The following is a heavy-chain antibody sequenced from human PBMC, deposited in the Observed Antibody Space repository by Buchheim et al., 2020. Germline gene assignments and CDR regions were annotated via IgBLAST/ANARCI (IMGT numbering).Heavy chain of an antibody. CDR1: GGSFSAYN. CDR2: INHNGVT. D-gene: IGHD2/OR15-2a*01. Sequence: VQLQQWGAGLLKPSETLSLTCAVYGGSFSAYNWTWIRHPPGRGLEWIGEINHNGVTRYNQSLKSRVTISIDTSRSQVSLKVNPATASDIGIDYSASPGVNEYYFDYWSQGAL. V-gene: IGHV4-34*01. J-gene: IGHJ4*02. CDR3: ASPGVNEYYFDY.